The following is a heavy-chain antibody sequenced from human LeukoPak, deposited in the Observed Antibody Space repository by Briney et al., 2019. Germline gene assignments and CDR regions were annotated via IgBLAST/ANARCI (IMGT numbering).Heavy chain of an antibody. J-gene: IGHJ5*02. CDR1: GYTFTSYY. V-gene: IGHV1-46*01. D-gene: IGHD2-15*01. CDR3: ARGGGYCSGGSCYLNWFDP. CDR2: VNPSGGST. Sequence: ASVKVSCKASGYTFTSYYMHWVRQAPGQGLEWMGIVNPSGGSTSYAQKFQGRVTMTRDTSTSTVYMELSSLRSEDTAVYYCARGGGYCSGGSCYLNWFDPWGQGTLVTVSS.